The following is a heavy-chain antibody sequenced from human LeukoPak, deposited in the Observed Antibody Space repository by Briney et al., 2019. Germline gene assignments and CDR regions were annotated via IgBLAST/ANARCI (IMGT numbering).Heavy chain of an antibody. V-gene: IGHV3-23*01. CDR1: GFTFSTYA. Sequence: GGSLRLSCAASGFTFSTYAITWVRQGPGKGLEWVSAIRPDGDRTYYANSVRGRITISRDNSKDTVYLQINGLRVEDTAVYYCAREQSGSRGWYTVDYGGRGNLVTVSS. D-gene: IGHD6-19*01. J-gene: IGHJ4*02. CDR2: IRPDGDRT. CDR3: AREQSGSRGWYTVDY.